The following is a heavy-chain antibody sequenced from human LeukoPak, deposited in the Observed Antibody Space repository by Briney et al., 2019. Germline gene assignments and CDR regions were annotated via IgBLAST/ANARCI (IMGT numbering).Heavy chain of an antibody. CDR2: INPSSGSS. CDR1: GYTFTSYF. D-gene: IGHD5-12*01. J-gene: IGHJ4*02. V-gene: IGHV1-46*01. Sequence: ASVKVSCKASGYTFTSYFMHWVRQAPGQGLEWMGVINPSSGSSSFAQTFQGRITMTRDTSTSTVYMELSSLRSEDTAVYSCARETIRLSTSPGSFDYWGQGTLVTVSS. CDR3: ARETIRLSTSPGSFDY.